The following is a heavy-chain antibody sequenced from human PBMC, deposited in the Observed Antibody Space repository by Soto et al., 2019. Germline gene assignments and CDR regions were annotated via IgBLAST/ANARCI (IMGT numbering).Heavy chain of an antibody. J-gene: IGHJ4*02. Sequence: SETLSLTCTVSGGSISSGGYYWSWIRQHPGKGLEWIGYIYYSGSTYYNPSLKSRVTISVDTSKNQFSLKLSSVTAADTAVYCCARESQYDFWSGYQYYFDYWGQGTLVTVSS. V-gene: IGHV4-31*03. CDR2: IYYSGST. CDR3: ARESQYDFWSGYQYYFDY. CDR1: GGSISSGGYY. D-gene: IGHD3-3*01.